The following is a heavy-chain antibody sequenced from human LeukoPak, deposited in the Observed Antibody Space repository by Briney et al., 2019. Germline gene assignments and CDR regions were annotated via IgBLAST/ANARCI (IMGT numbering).Heavy chain of an antibody. CDR2: IIPIFGTA. CDR1: GGTFSSYA. V-gene: IGHV1-69*05. CDR3: ARTVFSGSYQDDAFDI. J-gene: IGHJ3*02. D-gene: IGHD1-26*01. Sequence: SVKVSCKASGGTFSSYAISWVRQVPGQGLEWMGGIIPIFGTANYAQKFQGRVTITTDESTSTAYMELSSLRSEDTAVYYCARTVFSGSYQDDAFDIWGQGTMVTVSS.